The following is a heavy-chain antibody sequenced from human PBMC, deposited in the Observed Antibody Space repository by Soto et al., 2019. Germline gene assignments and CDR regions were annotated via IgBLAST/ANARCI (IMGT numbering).Heavy chain of an antibody. CDR2: ISSSGSTI. CDR3: ASYIDTAMEIDY. CDR1: GFTFSDYY. V-gene: IGHV3-11*01. Sequence: PGGSLRLSCAASGFTFSDYYMSWIRQAPGKGLEWVSYISSSGSTIYYADSVKGRFTISRDNAKNSLYLQMNSLRAEDTAVYYCASYIDTAMEIDYWGQGTLVTVSS. D-gene: IGHD5-18*01. J-gene: IGHJ4*02.